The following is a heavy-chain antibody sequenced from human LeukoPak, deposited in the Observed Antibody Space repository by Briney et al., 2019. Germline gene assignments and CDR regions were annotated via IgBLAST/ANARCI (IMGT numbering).Heavy chain of an antibody. Sequence: GGSLRLSCAASGFTVSNNYMSWVRQAPGKGLEGVAVIYKVGNTFYADVVKGRFTISRDNSKNTLYLPINSLRVEDTALYYCARGLVVGGTGVWAFDIWGQGTMVTVSS. CDR3: ARGLVVGGTGVWAFDI. V-gene: IGHV3-66*01. CDR1: GFTVSNNY. CDR2: IYKVGNT. J-gene: IGHJ3*02. D-gene: IGHD1-26*01.